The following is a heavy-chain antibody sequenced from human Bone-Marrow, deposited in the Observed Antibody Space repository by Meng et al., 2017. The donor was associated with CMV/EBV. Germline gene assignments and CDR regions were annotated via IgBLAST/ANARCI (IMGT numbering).Heavy chain of an antibody. Sequence: QVHSVPAGAEIKKPCASVKLSSKSSGYTLTDHYIHWVRQSPGQWLEWMGWINPNTDTNYAQNFQGKVTMTRDMSINTAYIELSRLTSGDTAVYYCARSIGWSRFDYWGQGTLVTVSS. J-gene: IGHJ4*02. V-gene: IGHV1-2*02. CDR2: INPNTDT. D-gene: IGHD6-19*01. CDR1: GYTLTDHY. CDR3: ARSIGWSRFDY.